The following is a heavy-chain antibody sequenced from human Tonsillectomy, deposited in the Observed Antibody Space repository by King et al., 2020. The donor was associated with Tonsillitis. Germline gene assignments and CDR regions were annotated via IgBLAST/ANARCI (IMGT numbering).Heavy chain of an antibody. V-gene: IGHV3-33*05. CDR1: GFTFSSYA. CDR2: ISYDGSKK. J-gene: IGHJ6*02. Sequence: VQLVESGGGVVQPGRSLRLSCAASGFTFSSYAMHWVRQAPGKGLEWVAVISYDGSKKYYADSVKGRFTISRDNAKNTLYLQMISLRAEDTAVYYCARGKYGMDVWGQGTTVTVSS. CDR3: ARGKYGMDV.